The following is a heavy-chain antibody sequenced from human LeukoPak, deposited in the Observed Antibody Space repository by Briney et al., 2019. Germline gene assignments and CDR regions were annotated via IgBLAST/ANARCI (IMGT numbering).Heavy chain of an antibody. Sequence: KTSETLSLTCAVYGGSFSGYYWSWIRQPPGKGLGWIGEINHSGSTNYNPSLKSRVTISVDTSKNQFSLKLSSVTAADTAVYYCARVPRRGYYYYYYMDVWGKGTTVTVSS. CDR3: ARVPRRGYYYYYYMDV. V-gene: IGHV4-34*01. CDR2: INHSGST. CDR1: GGSFSGYY. J-gene: IGHJ6*03.